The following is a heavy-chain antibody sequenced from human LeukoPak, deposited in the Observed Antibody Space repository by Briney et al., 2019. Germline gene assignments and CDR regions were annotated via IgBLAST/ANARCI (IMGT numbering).Heavy chain of an antibody. CDR1: GFTFSSYG. V-gene: IGHV3-30*03. J-gene: IGHJ4*02. D-gene: IGHD6-13*01. CDR2: VSSDGSNK. CDR3: ARGYSSSWLGYFDY. Sequence: PGGSLRLSCAASGFTFSSYGIHWVRQTPGKGLEWVAVVSSDGSNKYYADSVKGRLTISRDTSKNMVYPQMKSLGAEDTAVYYCARGYSSSWLGYFDYWGQGTLVTVSS.